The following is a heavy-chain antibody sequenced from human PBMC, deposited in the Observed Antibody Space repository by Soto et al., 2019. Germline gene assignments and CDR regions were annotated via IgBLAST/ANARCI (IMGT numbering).Heavy chain of an antibody. CDR3: GRNYYGSGSYYDNWFDP. J-gene: IGHJ5*02. Sequence: PSETLSLTCTVSGGSISSYYWSWIRQPPGKGLEWIGYIYYSGSTNYNPSLKSRVTISVDTSKNQFSLKLSSVTAADTAVYYCGRNYYGSGSYYDNWFDPWGQGTLVTVSS. V-gene: IGHV4-59*01. CDR2: IYYSGST. CDR1: GGSISSYY. D-gene: IGHD3-10*01.